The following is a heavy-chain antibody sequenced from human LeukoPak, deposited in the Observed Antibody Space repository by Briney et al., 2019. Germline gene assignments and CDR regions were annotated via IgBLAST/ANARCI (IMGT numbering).Heavy chain of an antibody. CDR1: GFTFSSYS. CDR3: VIGDYIFPPRLYGMDV. Sequence: ESGGSLRLSCAASGFTFSSYSMNWVRQAPGKGLEWVSSISSSSSYIYYADSVKGRFTISRDNSKNTLYLQMNSLRAEDTAVYYCVIGDYIFPPRLYGMDVWGQGTTVTVSS. J-gene: IGHJ6*02. CDR2: ISSSSSYI. V-gene: IGHV3-21*01. D-gene: IGHD4-17*01.